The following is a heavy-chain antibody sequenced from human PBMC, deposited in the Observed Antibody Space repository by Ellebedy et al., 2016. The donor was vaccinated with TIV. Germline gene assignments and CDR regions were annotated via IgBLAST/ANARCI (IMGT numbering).Heavy chain of an antibody. J-gene: IGHJ4*02. CDR2: INPNSGVT. V-gene: IGHV1-2*02. CDR3: AREPLPSNTQEWTQGFDS. CDR1: GYTFTDYY. D-gene: IGHD3-3*01. Sequence: AASVKVSCKASGYTFTDYYIHWVRQAPGQGLEWMGLINPNSGVTHFAPRFQGRVTLTRDTSTSTAYMELSSLRSDDTAVYYCAREPLPSNTQEWTQGFDSWGQGTLVTVSS.